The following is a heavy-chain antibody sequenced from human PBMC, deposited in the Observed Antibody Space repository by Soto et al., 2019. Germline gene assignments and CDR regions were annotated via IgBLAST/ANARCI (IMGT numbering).Heavy chain of an antibody. CDR1: GFTFSSYE. CDR2: ISSSGSTI. V-gene: IGHV3-48*03. Sequence: GGSLRLSCAASGFTFSSYEMNWVRQAPGKGLEWVSYISSSGSTIYYADSVKGRFTISRDNAKDSLYLQMNSLRAEDTAVYYCARVIDKMIAARPDPFAIWGQGTMVTVSS. D-gene: IGHD6-6*01. J-gene: IGHJ3*02. CDR3: ARVIDKMIAARPDPFAI.